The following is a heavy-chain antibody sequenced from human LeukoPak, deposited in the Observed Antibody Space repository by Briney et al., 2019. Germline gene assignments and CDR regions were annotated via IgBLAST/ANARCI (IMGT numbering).Heavy chain of an antibody. V-gene: IGHV3-53*01. CDR2: IYSGGST. D-gene: IGHD3-22*01. Sequence: GGSLRLSCAASGFTVSSNYMSWVRQAPGKGLEWVSVIYSGGSTYYADSVKGRFTISRDNSKNTLYLQMNSLRAEDTAVYYYARDIAYDSSGYYSPHFDYWGQGTLVTVSS. J-gene: IGHJ4*02. CDR1: GFTVSSNY. CDR3: ARDIAYDSSGYYSPHFDY.